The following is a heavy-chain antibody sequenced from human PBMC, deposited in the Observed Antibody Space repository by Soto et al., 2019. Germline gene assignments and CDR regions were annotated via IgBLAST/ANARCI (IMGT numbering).Heavy chain of an antibody. V-gene: IGHV1-3*01. CDR1: GYTFTSYA. Sequence: QVPLVQSGAEVKKPGASVKVSCKASGYTFTSYAMHWVRQAPGQRLEWMGWINAGNGNTKYSQKFQGRVTITRDTSASTAYMELSSLRSEDTAVYYCARDCTELAGMVTICLGAFDIWGQGTMVTVSS. CDR2: INAGNGNT. CDR3: ARDCTELAGMVTICLGAFDI. D-gene: IGHD3-3*01. J-gene: IGHJ3*02.